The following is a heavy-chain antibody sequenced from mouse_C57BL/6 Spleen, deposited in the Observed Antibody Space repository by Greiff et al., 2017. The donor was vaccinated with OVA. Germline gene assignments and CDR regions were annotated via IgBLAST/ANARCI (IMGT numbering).Heavy chain of an antibody. D-gene: IGHD2-4*01. CDR2: IYPGDGDT. CDR3: AIPYDYDKAPFAY. CDR1: GYAFSSSW. V-gene: IGHV1-82*01. Sequence: QVQLQQSGPELVKPGASVKISCKASGYAFSSSWMNWVKQRPGKGLEWIGRIYPGDGDTNYNGKFKGKATLTADKSSSTAYMQLSSLTSEDSAVYFCAIPYDYDKAPFAYWGQGTLVTVSA. J-gene: IGHJ3*01.